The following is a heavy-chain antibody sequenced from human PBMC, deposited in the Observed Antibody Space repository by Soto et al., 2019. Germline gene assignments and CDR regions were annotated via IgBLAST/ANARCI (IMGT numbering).Heavy chain of an antibody. V-gene: IGHV1-2*04. CDR2: INPNSGGT. J-gene: IGHJ4*02. CDR1: GYTFTGYY. Sequence: ASVKVSCKASGYTFTGYYMHWVRQAPGQGLEWMGWINPNSGGTNYAQKFQGWVTMTRDTSISTAYMELSRLRSDDTAVYYCARDSSFYDFWSGYYTGIFDFWGQGTLGTVSS. CDR3: ARDSSFYDFWSGYYTGIFDF. D-gene: IGHD3-3*01.